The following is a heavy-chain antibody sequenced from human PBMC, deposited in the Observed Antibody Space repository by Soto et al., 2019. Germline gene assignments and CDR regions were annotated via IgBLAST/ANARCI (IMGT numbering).Heavy chain of an antibody. Sequence: ASVKVSCKASGYTFTSYGISWVRQAPGQRLEWMGWINAGNGNTKYSQKFQGRVTITRDTSASTAYMELSSLRSGDTAVYYCARSIVVVTALDYWGQGTLVTVSS. J-gene: IGHJ4*02. D-gene: IGHD2-21*02. CDR1: GYTFTSYG. CDR2: INAGNGNT. CDR3: ARSIVVVTALDY. V-gene: IGHV1-3*01.